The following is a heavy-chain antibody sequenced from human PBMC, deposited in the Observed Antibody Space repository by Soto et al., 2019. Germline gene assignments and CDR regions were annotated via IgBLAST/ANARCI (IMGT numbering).Heavy chain of an antibody. CDR1: GFTFSSYA. CDR2: ISSDGSDK. V-gene: IGHV3-30*14. D-gene: IGHD6-6*01. Sequence: SGGSLRLSCAASGFTFSSYAMHWVRQAPGKGLEWVAVISSDGSDKFYADAVKGRFTISRDSSENTLHLQMSSLRTEDTAVYYCARSLCATSSDWFDPWGQGTLVTVSS. J-gene: IGHJ5*02. CDR3: ARSLCATSSDWFDP.